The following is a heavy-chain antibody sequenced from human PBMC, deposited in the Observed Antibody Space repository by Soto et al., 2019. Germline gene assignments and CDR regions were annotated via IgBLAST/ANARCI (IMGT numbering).Heavy chain of an antibody. CDR3: ASSGQVGNWFDP. CDR1: GYTFTSYD. Sequence: QVQLVQSGAEVKKPGASVKVSCKASGYTFTSYDINWVRQATRQGLEWMGWMNPNSGNTGYAQKFQGRVTMTRNTSISTPYMELSRLRSEDTAVYYCASSGQVGNWFDPWGQGTLVTVSS. V-gene: IGHV1-8*01. J-gene: IGHJ5*02. D-gene: IGHD3-3*01. CDR2: MNPNSGNT.